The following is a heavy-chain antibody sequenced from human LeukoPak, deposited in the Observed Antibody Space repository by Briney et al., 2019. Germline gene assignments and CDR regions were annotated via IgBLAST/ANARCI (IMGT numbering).Heavy chain of an antibody. V-gene: IGHV3-23*01. D-gene: IGHD3-3*01. Sequence: PGGSLRLSCAASGFTFSSYAMSWVRQAPGKGLEWVSAISGSGGSTYYADSVKGRFTISRDNSKNTLYLQMNSLRAEDTAVYYCAKDLYYDFWSGYSRDDAFDIWGQGTMVTVSS. CDR3: AKDLYYDFWSGYSRDDAFDI. CDR1: GFTFSSYA. CDR2: ISGSGGST. J-gene: IGHJ3*02.